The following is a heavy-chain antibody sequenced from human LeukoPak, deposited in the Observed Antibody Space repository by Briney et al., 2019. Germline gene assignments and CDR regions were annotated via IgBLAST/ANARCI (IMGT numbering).Heavy chain of an antibody. Sequence: GGSLTLSCAASGYTFSDFSVNWVRQAPGKGLEWVSSISVRSNYRYYADSVRGRFTISRDDARDSLFLQMNSLRAEDTAVYFCVRLRRNNDRSGYYYYYDYWGHGTLVTVSS. V-gene: IGHV3-21*01. CDR1: GYTFSDFS. J-gene: IGHJ4*01. CDR3: VRLRRNNDRSGYYYYYDY. D-gene: IGHD3-22*01. CDR2: ISVRSNYR.